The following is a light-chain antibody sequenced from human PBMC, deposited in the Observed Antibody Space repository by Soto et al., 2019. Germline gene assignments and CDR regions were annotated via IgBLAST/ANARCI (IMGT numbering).Light chain of an antibody. CDR3: SSYAGACTWV. Sequence: QSALTQLLSVSGSPGQSVTISCTGTSSDVGGYNYVSWYQQYPGKAPKLMIYNVSTRPSGVAGRFSGSKSGNTASLTISGLQAEDEAHYYCSSYAGACTWVFGSGTKLTVL. J-gene: IGLJ3*02. V-gene: IGLV2-11*01. CDR1: SSDVGGYNY. CDR2: NVS.